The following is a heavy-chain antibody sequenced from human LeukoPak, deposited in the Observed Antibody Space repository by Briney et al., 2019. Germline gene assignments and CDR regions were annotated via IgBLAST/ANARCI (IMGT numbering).Heavy chain of an antibody. CDR1: GFTFSSYG. D-gene: IGHD3/OR15-3a*01. CDR2: ISGSGGST. V-gene: IGHV3-23*01. Sequence: GGSLGLSCASSGFTFSSYGMSWVRQAPGKGLECVLSISGSGGSTNHADSVKGRFTISRDNSKNTLYLQMNSLRAEDMAVYYCAKVWTAYSDDYFDYWGQGTLVTVSS. CDR3: AKVWTAYSDDYFDY. J-gene: IGHJ4*02.